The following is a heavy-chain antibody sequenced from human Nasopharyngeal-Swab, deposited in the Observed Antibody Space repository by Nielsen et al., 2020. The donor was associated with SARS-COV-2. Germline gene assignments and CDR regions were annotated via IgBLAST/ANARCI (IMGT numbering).Heavy chain of an antibody. V-gene: IGHV3-30*02. J-gene: IGHJ4*02. CDR3: ARGRVYDDY. Sequence: LSLTCAASGFTFSSYGMHWVRQAPGKGLEWVAFIRYDGSNKYYADSVKGRFTISRDNSKNTLYLQMNSLRAEDTAVYYCARGRVYDDYWGQGTLVTVSS. CDR1: GFTFSSYG. D-gene: IGHD6-13*01. CDR2: IRYDGSNK.